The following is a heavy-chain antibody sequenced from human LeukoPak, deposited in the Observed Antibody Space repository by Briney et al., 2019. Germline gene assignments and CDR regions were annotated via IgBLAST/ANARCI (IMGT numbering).Heavy chain of an antibody. CDR2: NNPNGAT. J-gene: IGHJ3*02. Sequence: ASVKVSCKASGSTFSAYYVHWVRQAPGQGLEWMGCNNPNGATDYAQKSQGRVTMTRYTSISTAHMDLISLRADDTAVYYCARVEAASRDNALDMWGQGTMVTVSS. CDR3: ARVEAASRDNALDM. V-gene: IGHV1-2*02. CDR1: GSTFSAYY. D-gene: IGHD2-15*01.